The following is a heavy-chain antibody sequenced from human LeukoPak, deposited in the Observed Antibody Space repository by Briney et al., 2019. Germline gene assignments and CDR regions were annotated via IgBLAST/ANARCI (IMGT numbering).Heavy chain of an antibody. Sequence: GGSLRLSCAASGFSFSIYSMNWVRQAPGKGLEWVSYISSSGSTIYYADSVKGRFTISRDNAKNSLYLQMNSLRAEDTAVYYCATWGYYDSSGYSPDFDYWGQGTLVTVSS. J-gene: IGHJ4*02. V-gene: IGHV3-48*04. CDR1: GFSFSIYS. CDR2: ISSSGSTI. CDR3: ATWGYYDSSGYSPDFDY. D-gene: IGHD3-22*01.